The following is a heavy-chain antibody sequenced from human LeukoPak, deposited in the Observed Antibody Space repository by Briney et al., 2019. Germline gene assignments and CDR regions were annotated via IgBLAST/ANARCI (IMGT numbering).Heavy chain of an antibody. CDR3: ARDKPSRLAHYGMDV. CDR2: IYTSGST. D-gene: IGHD3-22*01. Sequence: PSETLSLTCTVSGGSISSYYWSWIRQPAGKGLEWIGRIYTSGSTNYNPSLKSRVTMSVDTSKNQFSLKLSSVTAADTAVYYCARDKPSRLAHYGMDVWGQGTTVTVSS. V-gene: IGHV4-4*07. J-gene: IGHJ6*02. CDR1: GGSISSYY.